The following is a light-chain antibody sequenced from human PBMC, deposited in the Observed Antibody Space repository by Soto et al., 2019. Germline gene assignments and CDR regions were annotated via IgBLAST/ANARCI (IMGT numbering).Light chain of an antibody. J-gene: IGLJ1*01. CDR2: SNG. Sequence: QSVLTQPPSVSGAPGQRVTISCTGRTSNIGAGYDVHWYQQLPGIAPKLVIYSNGNRPSGVPDRFSGSKSGTSASLAITGLQADDEADYYCQSYDRSLSGYVFGTGTKLTVL. V-gene: IGLV1-40*01. CDR3: QSYDRSLSGYV. CDR1: TSNIGAGYD.